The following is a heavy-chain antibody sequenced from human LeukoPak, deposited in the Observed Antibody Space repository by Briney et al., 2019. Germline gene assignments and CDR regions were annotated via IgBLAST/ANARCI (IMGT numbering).Heavy chain of an antibody. CDR2: VIPILGIA. Sequence: SVKVSCKASGGTFSSYAISWVRQAPGQGLEWMGRVIPILGIANYAQKFQGRVTITADKSTSTAYMELSSLRSEDTAVYYCARVGWLQGYDYWGQGTLVTVSS. CDR1: GGTFSSYA. V-gene: IGHV1-69*04. CDR3: ARVGWLQGYDY. D-gene: IGHD5-24*01. J-gene: IGHJ4*02.